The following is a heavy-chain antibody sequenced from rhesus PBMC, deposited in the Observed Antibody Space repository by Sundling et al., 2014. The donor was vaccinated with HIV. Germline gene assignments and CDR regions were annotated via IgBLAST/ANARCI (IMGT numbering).Heavy chain of an antibody. V-gene: IGHV3-54*02. CDR2: IWYDGTKK. D-gene: IGHD3-3*01. CDR1: GFTFSRSG. J-gene: IGHJ1*01. CDR3: ARGSGLEYLEF. Sequence: EVQLVESGGGLVQPGGSLRLSCAASGFTFSRSGMHWVRQAPGKGLEWVAGIWYDGTKKFYVDSVKDRFTISRDTSKNILFLQMNNLKLEDSAVYYCARGSGLEYLEFWGQGAPVTVSS.